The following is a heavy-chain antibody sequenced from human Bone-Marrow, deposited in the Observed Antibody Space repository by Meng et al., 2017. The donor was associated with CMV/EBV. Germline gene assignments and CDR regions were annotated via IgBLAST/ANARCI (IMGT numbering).Heavy chain of an antibody. J-gene: IGHJ2*01. V-gene: IGHV3-33*06. D-gene: IGHD2-8*02. CDR3: AKDRGVLGVWGYFDL. Sequence: SGVTFSSEGLHWVGKAPGEGLEGVAVICYGGSKKYYADSVKGRFTISRDNSKNTLYLQMSSLRAEDTAVYYCAKDRGVLGVWGYFDLWGRGTLVTVSS. CDR1: GVTFSSEG. CDR2: ICYGGSKK.